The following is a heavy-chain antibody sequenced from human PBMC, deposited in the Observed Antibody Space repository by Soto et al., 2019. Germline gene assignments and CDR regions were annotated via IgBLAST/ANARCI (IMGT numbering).Heavy chain of an antibody. V-gene: IGHV4-34*01. J-gene: IGHJ3*02. D-gene: IGHD3-22*01. Sequence: SETLSLTCAVYGGSFSGYYWSWIRQPPGKGLEWIGEINHSGSTNYNPSLKSRVTISVDTSKNQFSLKLSSVTAADTAVYYCARPWNSRYYDSIKRERGRRGRLDAFDIWGQVTMVTVSS. CDR1: GGSFSGYY. CDR3: ARPWNSRYYDSIKRERGRRGRLDAFDI. CDR2: INHSGST.